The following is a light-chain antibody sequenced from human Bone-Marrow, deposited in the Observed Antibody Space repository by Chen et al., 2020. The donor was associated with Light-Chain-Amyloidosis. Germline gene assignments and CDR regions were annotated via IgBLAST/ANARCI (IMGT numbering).Light chain of an antibody. CDR1: NIGGES. Sequence: SYVLTQSPSVSVPPGGPAEIPCWGYNIGGESVHWYQQKSGQAPVLVVYDDRDRPSGIPERFSGSNSGNTATLIISRVEAGDEADYYCQVGDVSSDHPWVFGGGTKLTVL. CDR3: QVGDVSSDHPWV. V-gene: IGLV3-21*02. CDR2: DDR. J-gene: IGLJ3*02.